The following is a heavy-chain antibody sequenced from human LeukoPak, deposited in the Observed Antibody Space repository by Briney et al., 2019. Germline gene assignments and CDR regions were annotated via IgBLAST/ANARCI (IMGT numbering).Heavy chain of an antibody. V-gene: IGHV3-23*01. J-gene: IGHJ4*02. D-gene: IGHD6-19*01. Sequence: PGGTLRLSCAASGFTFSSFGMTWVRQAQAPGKGLEWVSGISGSDGSTYYADSVKGRFTISRDNAKNSLYLQMNSLRAEDTAVYYCARDRNLLASGWYVQGKEGFDYWGQGALVTVSS. CDR2: ISGSDGST. CDR3: ARDRNLLASGWYVQGKEGFDY. CDR1: GFTFSSFG.